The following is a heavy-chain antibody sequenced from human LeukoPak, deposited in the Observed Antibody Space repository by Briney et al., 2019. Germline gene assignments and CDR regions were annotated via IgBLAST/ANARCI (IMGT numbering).Heavy chain of an antibody. CDR2: IYTSGST. CDR1: GGSISSYY. D-gene: IGHD3-22*01. Sequence: SETLSLTCTVSGGSISSYYWSWIRQPAGKGLEWIGRIYTSGSTNYNPSLKSRVTMSVDTSKNQFSLKLSSVTAADTAVYYCARDSLYYYDSSGYWPLDYWGQGTLVTVSS. V-gene: IGHV4-4*07. CDR3: ARDSLYYYDSSGYWPLDY. J-gene: IGHJ4*02.